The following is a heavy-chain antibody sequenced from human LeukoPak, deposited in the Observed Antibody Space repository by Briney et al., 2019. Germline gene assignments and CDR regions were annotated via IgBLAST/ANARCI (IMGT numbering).Heavy chain of an antibody. V-gene: IGHV1-18*01. J-gene: IGHJ6*02. CDR1: GGTFSSYA. CDR3: ARVRAGEGMDV. Sequence: ASVKVSCKASGGTFSSYAISWVRQAPGQGLEWMGWISAYNGNTNYAQKLQGRVTMTTDTSTSTAYMELRSLRSDDTAVYNCARVRAGEGMDVWGQGTTVTVSS. D-gene: IGHD3-16*01. CDR2: ISAYNGNT.